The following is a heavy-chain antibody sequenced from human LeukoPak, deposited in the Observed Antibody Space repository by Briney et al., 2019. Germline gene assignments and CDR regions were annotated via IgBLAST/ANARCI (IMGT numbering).Heavy chain of an antibody. CDR3: ARAGHYYGSGRGKNWFDP. Sequence: PGGSLRLSCAASGFTFSSYSMNWVRQAPGKGLEWVSSISSSSSYIYYADSVKGRFTISRDNAKNSLYLQMNSLRAEDTAVYYCARAGHYYGSGRGKNWFDPWGQGTLVTVSS. CDR1: GFTFSSYS. CDR2: ISSSSSYI. J-gene: IGHJ5*02. V-gene: IGHV3-21*04. D-gene: IGHD3-10*01.